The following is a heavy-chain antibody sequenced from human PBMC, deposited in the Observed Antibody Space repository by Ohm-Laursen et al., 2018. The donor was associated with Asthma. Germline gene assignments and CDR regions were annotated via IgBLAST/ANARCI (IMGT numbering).Heavy chain of an antibody. CDR2: IYYSGST. CDR3: ARQVVDAFDI. J-gene: IGHJ3*02. Sequence: SETLSLTCAVSGGSISSGDYYWSWIRQPPGKGLEWIGYIYYSGSTYYNPSLKSRVTISVDTSKNQFSLKLSSVTAADTAVYYCARQVVDAFDIWGQGTMVTVSS. V-gene: IGHV4-30-4*01. CDR1: GGSISSGDYY.